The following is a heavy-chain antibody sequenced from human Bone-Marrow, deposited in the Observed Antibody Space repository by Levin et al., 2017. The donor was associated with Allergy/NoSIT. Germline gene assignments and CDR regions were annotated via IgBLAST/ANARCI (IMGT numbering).Heavy chain of an antibody. Sequence: KHGESLKISCTSSGFTFGDYAMGWYRQAPGKGLEWVAFIRSKAFGETTEYAASVKGRFTVSRDDSESIAYLQMDSLKTEDAAVYYCTRDRYTKSHYYYYGMDVWGRGTTVTVSS. D-gene: IGHD1-1*01. J-gene: IGHJ6*02. V-gene: IGHV3-49*05. CDR2: IRSKAFGETT. CDR3: TRDRYTKSHYYYYGMDV. CDR1: GFTFGDYA.